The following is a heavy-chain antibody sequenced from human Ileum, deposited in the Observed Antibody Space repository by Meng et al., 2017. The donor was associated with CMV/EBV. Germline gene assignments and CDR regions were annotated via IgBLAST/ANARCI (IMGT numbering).Heavy chain of an antibody. Sequence: ASVKVSCKASGYTFTSSGISWVRQAPGQGLEWVGWITAYNGNRNYAERLQDRVTMTTDTTTNTTHMELRNLRSDDTAIYYCARGSYLGTFDYWGQGTLVTVSS. J-gene: IGHJ4*02. CDR1: GYTFTSSG. CDR2: ITAYNGNR. D-gene: IGHD2-15*01. CDR3: ARGSYLGTFDY. V-gene: IGHV1-18*01.